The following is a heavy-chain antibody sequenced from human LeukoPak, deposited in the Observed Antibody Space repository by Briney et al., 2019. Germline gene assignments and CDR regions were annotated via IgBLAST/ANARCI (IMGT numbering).Heavy chain of an antibody. J-gene: IGHJ4*02. V-gene: IGHV4-61*08. CDR2: VDYRGTT. CDR1: GGSVSSGGDD. D-gene: IGHD3-9*01. Sequence: PSETLSLTCTVAGGSVSSGGDDWSWIRQPPGKGLEWIGYVDYRGTTNYSPSLKSRVTISVGTSKKQFSLKLSSVTAADTAVYYCVRDANYDILTGHSRPPRFDYWGQGTLVTVSS. CDR3: VRDANYDILTGHSRPPRFDY.